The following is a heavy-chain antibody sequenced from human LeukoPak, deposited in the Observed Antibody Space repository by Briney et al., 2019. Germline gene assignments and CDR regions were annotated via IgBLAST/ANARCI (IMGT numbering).Heavy chain of an antibody. CDR1: GFTFSSYA. CDR3: ARGYSSSWYLFDY. D-gene: IGHD6-13*01. CDR2: ISGSGGST. J-gene: IGHJ4*02. Sequence: GGSLRLSCAASGFTFSSYAMSWVRQAPGKGPEWVSAISGSGGSTYYADSVKGRFTISRDNSKNTLYLQMNSLRAEDTAVYYCARGYSSSWYLFDYWGQGTLVTVSS. V-gene: IGHV3-23*01.